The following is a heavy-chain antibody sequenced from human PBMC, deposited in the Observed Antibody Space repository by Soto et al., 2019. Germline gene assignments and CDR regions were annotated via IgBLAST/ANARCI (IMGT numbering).Heavy chain of an antibody. J-gene: IGHJ4*02. V-gene: IGHV3-30-3*01. CDR1: GFTFSSYA. D-gene: IGHD3-10*01. CDR3: ARDRNNPSIIDY. CDR2: ISYDGSNK. Sequence: QVQLVESGGGVVQPGRSLRLSCAASGFTFSSYAMHWVRQAPGKGLEWVAVISYDGSNKYYADSVKGRFTISRDNSKNTLYLQMNSLRAEDTAVYYCARDRNNPSIIDYWGQGTLVTVSS.